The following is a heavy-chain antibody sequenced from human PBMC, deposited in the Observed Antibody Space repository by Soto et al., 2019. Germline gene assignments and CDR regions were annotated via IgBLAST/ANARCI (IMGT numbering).Heavy chain of an antibody. CDR2: ISYDGSNK. D-gene: IGHD2-21*01. V-gene: IGHV3-30*18. Sequence: QVQLVESGGGVVQPGRSLRLSCAASGFTFSSYGMHWVRQAPGKGLEWVAVISYDGSNKYYADSVKGRFTISRDNSKNTLYLQMNSLRAEDTAVYYCAKDPEVSYYYYYGMDVWGQGTTVTVSS. CDR1: GFTFSSYG. J-gene: IGHJ6*02. CDR3: AKDPEVSYYYYYGMDV.